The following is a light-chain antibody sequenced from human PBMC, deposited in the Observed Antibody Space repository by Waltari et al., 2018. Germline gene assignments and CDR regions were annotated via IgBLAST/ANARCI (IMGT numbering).Light chain of an antibody. Sequence: EIVLAQSPGTLSLSPGERATLSCRASQSVSRSLAWYQQKPGQAPRLLIYGPSIRATGIPDRFSGSGSGTDFSLTISRLESEDFAVYYCQHYVRLPATFGQGTKVEIK. J-gene: IGKJ1*01. CDR1: QSVSRS. V-gene: IGKV3-20*01. CDR2: GPS. CDR3: QHYVRLPAT.